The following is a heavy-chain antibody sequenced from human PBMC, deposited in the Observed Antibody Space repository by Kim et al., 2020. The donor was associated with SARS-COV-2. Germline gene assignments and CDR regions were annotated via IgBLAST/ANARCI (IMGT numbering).Heavy chain of an antibody. Sequence: KYNADSGKGRFTVSRDNSKNTLYLKMNSLRAEDTAVYYCARASKDDWYFDLWGRGTLVTVSS. CDR3: ARASKDDWYFDL. J-gene: IGHJ2*01. V-gene: IGHV3-30*07. CDR2: K.